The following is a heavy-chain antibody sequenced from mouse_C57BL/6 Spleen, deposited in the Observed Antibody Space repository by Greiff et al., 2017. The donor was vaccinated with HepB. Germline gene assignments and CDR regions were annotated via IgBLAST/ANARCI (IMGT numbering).Heavy chain of an antibody. Sequence: VKLVESGAELARPGASVKLSCKASGYTFTSYGISWVKQRTGQGLEWIGEIYPRSGNTYYNEKFKGKATLTADKSSSTAYMELRSLTSEDSAVYFCAREGTTVVATRNFDYWGQGTTLTVSS. CDR2: IYPRSGNT. D-gene: IGHD1-1*01. V-gene: IGHV1-81*01. J-gene: IGHJ2*01. CDR3: AREGTTVVATRNFDY. CDR1: GYTFTSYG.